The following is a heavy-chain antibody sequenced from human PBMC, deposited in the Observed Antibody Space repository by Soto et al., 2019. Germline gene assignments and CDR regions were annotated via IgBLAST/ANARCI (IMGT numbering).Heavy chain of an antibody. Sequence: QIHLVQSGPEAKKPGASVKVSCKASGYAFGDYAVTWVRQAPGRGLEWMGWTPAYDGKAYYEEKFQGRVTMPTDTPTTTVSIELRSPTSDATPLIFCTITELHFWGEGTMVTV. D-gene: IGHD1-20*01. V-gene: IGHV1-18*02. CDR1: GYAFGDYA. CDR3: TITELHF. CDR2: TPAYDGKA. J-gene: IGHJ3*01.